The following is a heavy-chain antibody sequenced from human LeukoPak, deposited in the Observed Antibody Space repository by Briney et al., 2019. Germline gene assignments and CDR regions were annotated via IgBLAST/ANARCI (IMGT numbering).Heavy chain of an antibody. V-gene: IGHV4-38-2*01. Sequence: HPWETLSLTCAVSGYSISSGYYWGWIRQPPGKGLEWIGNIYHSGSTYKNPSLKSRVTISLDTSKNQFSLNLSSVTAADTAMYYCARLSGAPIRHPIYHFDYWGQGTLVTVSS. CDR1: GYSISSGYY. J-gene: IGHJ4*02. D-gene: IGHD2-2*02. CDR3: ARLSGAPIRHPIYHFDY. CDR2: IYHSGST.